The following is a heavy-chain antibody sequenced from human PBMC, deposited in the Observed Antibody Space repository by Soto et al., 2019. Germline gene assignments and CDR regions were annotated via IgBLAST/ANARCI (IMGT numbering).Heavy chain of an antibody. V-gene: IGHV3-30*07. CDR1: GFTFTRHA. J-gene: IGHJ1*01. D-gene: IGHD6-19*01. Sequence: GGSLRLSCAASGFTFTRHAMLWVRQAPGKGLECVALVSSDGGNKYYADSVKGRFTISRDNSKNTLYLQMNSLRVEDTAVYYCAKDKAVAQHSGQGTLVTVSS. CDR3: AKDKAVAQH. CDR2: VSSDGGNK.